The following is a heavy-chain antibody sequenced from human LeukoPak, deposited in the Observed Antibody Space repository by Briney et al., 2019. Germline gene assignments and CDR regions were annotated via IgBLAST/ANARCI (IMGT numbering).Heavy chain of an antibody. D-gene: IGHD1-26*01. J-gene: IGHJ4*02. CDR1: GFTFNSYA. CDR3: AKTVGVNFFDY. V-gene: IGHV3-23*01. CDR2: ISGSGGST. Sequence: GGSLRLSCAASGFTFNSYAMSWVRQAPGKGLEWVSAISGSGGSTYYADSVKGRFTISRDNSKNTLYLQMHSLRGEDTAMYYCAKTVGVNFFDYWGQGTLVTVSS.